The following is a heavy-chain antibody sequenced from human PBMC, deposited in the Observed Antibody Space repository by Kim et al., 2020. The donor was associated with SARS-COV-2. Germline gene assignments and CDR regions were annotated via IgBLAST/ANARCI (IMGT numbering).Heavy chain of an antibody. Sequence: GGSLRLSCAASGFTFSSYEMNWVRQAPGKGLEWVSYISSSGSTIYYADSVKGRFTISRDNAKNSLYLQMNSLRAEDTAVYYCARDEGSNGSKNYYYYYGMDVWGQGTTVTVSS. J-gene: IGHJ6*02. D-gene: IGHD6-13*01. V-gene: IGHV3-48*03. CDR1: GFTFSSYE. CDR3: ARDEGSNGSKNYYYYYGMDV. CDR2: ISSSGSTI.